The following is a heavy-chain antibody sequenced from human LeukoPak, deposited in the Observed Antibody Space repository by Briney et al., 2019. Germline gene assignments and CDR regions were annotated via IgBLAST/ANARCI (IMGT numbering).Heavy chain of an antibody. D-gene: IGHD6-6*01. V-gene: IGHV4-31*03. CDR3: ARDSARYFDY. J-gene: IGHJ4*02. Sequence: SQTLSLTCTVSGGSISSGGYYWSWIRQHPGKGLEWIGYIYYSGSTYYSPSLKSRVTISVDTSKNQFSLKLSSVTAADTAVYYCARDSARYFDYWGQGTLVTVSS. CDR2: IYYSGST. CDR1: GGSISSGGYY.